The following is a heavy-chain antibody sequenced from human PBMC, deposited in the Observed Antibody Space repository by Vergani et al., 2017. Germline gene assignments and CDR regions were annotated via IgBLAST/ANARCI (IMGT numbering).Heavy chain of an antibody. CDR1: GGTFSSYA. Sequence: QVQLVQSGAEVKKPGSSVKVSCKASGGTFSSYAISWVRQAPGQGLEWMGGIIPIFGTANYAQKFQGRVTITADESTSTAYMELSSLRSEDTAVYYCARGWPNFWSGYTGTLGDYMDVWGKGTTVTVSS. D-gene: IGHD3-3*01. CDR3: ARGWPNFWSGYTGTLGDYMDV. J-gene: IGHJ6*03. CDR2: IIPIFGTA. V-gene: IGHV1-69*01.